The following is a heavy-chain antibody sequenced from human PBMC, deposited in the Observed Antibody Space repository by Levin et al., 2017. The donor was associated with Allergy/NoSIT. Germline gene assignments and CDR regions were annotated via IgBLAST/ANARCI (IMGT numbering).Heavy chain of an antibody. CDR2: INYRGGT. Sequence: SETLSLTCSVSGGSVSSGTHYWSWIRRPPGKELEWIGYINYRGGTKYNPSLQSRVTISVDTSKNAFSLKVTSVTAADTAVYYCARNRVVVSGGDDYYYGMDVWGQGTTVTVSS. CDR1: GGSVSSGTHY. V-gene: IGHV4-61*01. D-gene: IGHD2-15*01. CDR3: ARNRVVVSGGDDYYYGMDV. J-gene: IGHJ6*02.